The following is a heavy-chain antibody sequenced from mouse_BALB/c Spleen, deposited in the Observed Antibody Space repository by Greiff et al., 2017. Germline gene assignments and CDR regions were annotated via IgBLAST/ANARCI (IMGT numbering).Heavy chain of an antibody. CDR2: ISYSGST. Sequence: EVKLVESGPGLVKPSQSLSLTCTVTGYSITSDYAWNWIRQFPGNKLEWMGYISYSGSTSYNPSLKSRISITRDTSKNQFFLQLNSVTTEDTATYYCARSPYDYDAMDYWGQGTSVTVSS. J-gene: IGHJ4*01. CDR3: ARSPYDYDAMDY. CDR1: GYSITSDYA. V-gene: IGHV3-2*02.